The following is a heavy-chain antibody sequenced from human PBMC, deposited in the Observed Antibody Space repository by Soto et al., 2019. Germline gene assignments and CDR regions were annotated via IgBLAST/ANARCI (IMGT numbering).Heavy chain of an antibody. D-gene: IGHD5-18*01. V-gene: IGHV3-23*01. CDR1: GFTFSSYA. J-gene: IGHJ6*02. CDR3: AINPDTAMEPYYYGMDV. Sequence: GGSLRLSCAASGFTFSSYAMSWVRQAPGKGLEWVSAISGSGGSTYYADSVKGRFTISRDNSKNTLYLQMNSLRAEDTAVYYCAINPDTAMEPYYYGMDVWGQGNTVTVSS. CDR2: ISGSGGST.